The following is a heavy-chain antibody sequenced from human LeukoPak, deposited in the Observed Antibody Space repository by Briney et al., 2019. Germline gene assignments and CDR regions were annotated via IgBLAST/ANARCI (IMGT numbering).Heavy chain of an antibody. Sequence: ASVKVSCKASGYTFTSYGISWVRQAPGQGLEWMGGFDPEDGETIYAQKFQGRVTMTEDTSTDTAYMELSSLRSEDTAVYYCATPGGYSGYTFDYWGQGTLVTVSS. V-gene: IGHV1-24*01. CDR1: GYTFTSYG. CDR2: FDPEDGET. CDR3: ATPGGYSGYTFDY. D-gene: IGHD5-12*01. J-gene: IGHJ4*02.